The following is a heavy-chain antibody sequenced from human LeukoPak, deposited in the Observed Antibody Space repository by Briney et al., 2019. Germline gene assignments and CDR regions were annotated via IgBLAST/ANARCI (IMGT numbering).Heavy chain of an antibody. Sequence: GRSLRLSCAASGFTFSSYAMHWVRQAPGKGLEWVAVISYDGSDKYYADSVKGRFTISRDNSKNTLYLQMNSLRAEDTAVYYCAKDRIAAAGTSNYFDYWGQGTLVTVSS. J-gene: IGHJ4*02. CDR3: AKDRIAAAGTSNYFDY. CDR1: GFTFSSYA. CDR2: ISYDGSDK. D-gene: IGHD6-13*01. V-gene: IGHV3-30-3*02.